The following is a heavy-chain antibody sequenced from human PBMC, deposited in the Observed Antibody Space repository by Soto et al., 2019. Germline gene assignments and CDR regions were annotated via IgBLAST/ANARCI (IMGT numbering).Heavy chain of an antibody. CDR3: VRDDLAISGVVPLDY. J-gene: IGHJ4*02. Sequence: QVQLVQSGAEVKRPGASVRVSCKASGYNFKNYAIHWVRQAPGQRLEWMGWSNEGSGNSRYSQKFQGRVSITRDTSANTVYMDLSSLKSEYTATYYCVRDDLAISGVVPLDYWGPGTLVTVSS. V-gene: IGHV1-3*01. D-gene: IGHD3-3*01. CDR1: GYNFKNYA. CDR2: SNEGSGNS.